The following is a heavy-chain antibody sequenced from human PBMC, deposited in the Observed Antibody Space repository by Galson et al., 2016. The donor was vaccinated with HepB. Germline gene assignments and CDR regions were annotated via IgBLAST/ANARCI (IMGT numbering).Heavy chain of an antibody. CDR1: GYRFTNNW. J-gene: IGHJ2*01. CDR3: ASHPRSSVTMFRSWYFDR. D-gene: IGHD3-10*02. Sequence: QSGAEVKKPGESLRISCKGSGYRFTNNWIRWVRQKPGKGLEWMGKIDPSDSYSNYNPSFQGHVTISADKSISTAYLQWSSLKASDTAIYYCASHPRSSVTMFRSWYFDRRGRGTLVTVSS. CDR2: IDPSDSYS. V-gene: IGHV5-10-1*01.